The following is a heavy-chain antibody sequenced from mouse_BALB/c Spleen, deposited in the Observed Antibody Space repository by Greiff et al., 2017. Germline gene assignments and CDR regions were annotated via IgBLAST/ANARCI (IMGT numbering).Heavy chain of an antibody. V-gene: IGHV1S135*01. CDR3: APPYYGNYGFAY. D-gene: IGHD2-10*01. J-gene: IGHJ3*01. Sequence: VQLQQSGPELMKPGASVKISCKASGYSFTSYYMHWVKQSHGKSLEWIGYIDPFNGGTSYNQKFKGKATLTVDKSSSTAYMHLSSLTSEDSAVYYCAPPYYGNYGFAYWGQGTLVTVSA. CDR2: IDPFNGGT. CDR1: GYSFTSYY.